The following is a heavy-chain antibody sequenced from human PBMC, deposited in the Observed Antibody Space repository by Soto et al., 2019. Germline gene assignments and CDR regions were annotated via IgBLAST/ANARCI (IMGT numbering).Heavy chain of an antibody. CDR1: GGSFSGYY. Sequence: PSETLSLTCAVYGGSFSGYYWSWIRQPPGKGLEWIGEINHSGSTNYNPSLKSRVTISVDTSKKQFSLKLSSVTAADTAVYYCARGFWVTIYGVVIPNYYYYGMNVRGQGTTVTVSS. CDR3: ARGFWVTIYGVVIPNYYYYGMNV. CDR2: INHSGST. V-gene: IGHV4-34*01. J-gene: IGHJ6*02. D-gene: IGHD3-3*01.